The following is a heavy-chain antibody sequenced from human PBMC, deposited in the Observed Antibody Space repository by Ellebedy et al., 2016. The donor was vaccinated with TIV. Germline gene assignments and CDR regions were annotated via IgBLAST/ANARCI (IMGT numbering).Heavy chain of an antibody. CDR3: ARDPIAGRPNGFDF. CDR1: GFTFSSYW. D-gene: IGHD6-6*01. V-gene: IGHV3-7*01. Sequence: GESLKISCAASGFTFSSYWMSWVRQAPGKGLEWVANIKQDGSEKYYVDSVKGRFTISRDNAKNSLYLQMNSLRAEDTAVYYCARDPIAGRPNGFDFWGQGTLVTVSS. CDR2: IKQDGSEK. J-gene: IGHJ4*02.